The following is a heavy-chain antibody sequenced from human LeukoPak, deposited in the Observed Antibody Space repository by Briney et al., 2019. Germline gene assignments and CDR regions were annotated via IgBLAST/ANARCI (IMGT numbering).Heavy chain of an antibody. CDR2: IYYSGST. CDR1: GGSISSYY. V-gene: IGHV4-59*01. CDR3: AGYGSSSSAY. J-gene: IGHJ4*02. Sequence: PSETLSLTCTVSGGSISSYYWTWIRQPPGKGLEWIGCIYYSGSTNYNPSLKSRVTISVDTSKNQFSLKMSSVTAADTAVYYCAGYGSSSSAYWGQGTLVTVSS. D-gene: IGHD6-6*01.